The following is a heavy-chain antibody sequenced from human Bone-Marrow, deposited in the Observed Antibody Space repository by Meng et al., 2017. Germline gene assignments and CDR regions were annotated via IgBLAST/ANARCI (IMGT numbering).Heavy chain of an antibody. CDR3: ARGDLGGYYDY. V-gene: IGHV1-69*01. D-gene: IGHD3-22*01. J-gene: IGHJ4*02. Sequence: QVQLVQSGVEVKKPGSLVKVSCKASGGPFSSYAISWVRQAPGQGLEWMGGIIPIFGTANYAQKFQGRVTITADESTSTAYMELSRLRSDDTAVYYCARGDLGGYYDYWGQGTLVTVSS. CDR2: IIPIFGTA. CDR1: GGPFSSYA.